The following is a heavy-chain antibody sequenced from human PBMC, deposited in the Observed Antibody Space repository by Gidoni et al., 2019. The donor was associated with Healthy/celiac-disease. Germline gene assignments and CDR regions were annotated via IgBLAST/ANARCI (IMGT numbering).Heavy chain of an antibody. Sequence: EVQLLESGGGVVQPGGSLRLSCAAAGFTFSSYAISWVRQAPGKGLEWVAAMSGSGGSTYYADSVKGRFTISRDNSKNTLYLQMNSLRAEDTAVYYCANVDGGVFDYWGQGTLVTVSS. CDR2: MSGSGGST. CDR1: GFTFSSYA. V-gene: IGHV3-23*01. CDR3: ANVDGGVFDY. D-gene: IGHD4-17*01. J-gene: IGHJ4*02.